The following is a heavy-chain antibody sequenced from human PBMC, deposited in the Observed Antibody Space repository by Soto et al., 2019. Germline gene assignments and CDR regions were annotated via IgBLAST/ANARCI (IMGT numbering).Heavy chain of an antibody. CDR2: IYPGDSDT. V-gene: IGHV5-51*01. CDR1: GYSFTSYW. D-gene: IGHD4-17*01. Sequence: GESLKISCKGSGYSFTSYWIGWVRQMPGKGLEWMGIIYPGDSDTRYSPSFQGQVTISADKSISTAYLQWSSLKASDTAMYYCARPQNDYGDYKYGMDCWGQGTTVTVSS. CDR3: ARPQNDYGDYKYGMDC. J-gene: IGHJ6*02.